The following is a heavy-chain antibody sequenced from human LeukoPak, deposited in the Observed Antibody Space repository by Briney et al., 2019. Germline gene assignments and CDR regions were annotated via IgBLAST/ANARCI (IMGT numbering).Heavy chain of an antibody. CDR2: IYHSGST. Sequence: SETLPLTCTVSGYSISSGYYWGWIRQPPGKGLEWIGSIYHSGSTYYNPSLKSRVTISVDTSKNQFSLKLSSVTAADTAVYFCASPNGTVGAYSAFDIWGQGTMVTVSS. D-gene: IGHD1-26*01. CDR1: GYSISSGYY. CDR3: ASPNGTVGAYSAFDI. J-gene: IGHJ3*02. V-gene: IGHV4-38-2*02.